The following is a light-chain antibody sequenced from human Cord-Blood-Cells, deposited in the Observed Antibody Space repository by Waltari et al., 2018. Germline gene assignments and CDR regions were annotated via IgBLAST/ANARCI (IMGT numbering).Light chain of an antibody. J-gene: IGLJ3*02. CDR2: SNN. CDR1: SSNIGSNT. CDR3: AAWDDSLNGWV. Sequence: QSVLTHPPSASGTPGQRVTISCSGSSSNIGSNTVNWYQQLPGTAPKLLIYSNNQRPSGVNDRFSGSKSGTSASLAISGLQSEDEADYYCAAWDDSLNGWVFGGGTKLTVL. V-gene: IGLV1-44*01.